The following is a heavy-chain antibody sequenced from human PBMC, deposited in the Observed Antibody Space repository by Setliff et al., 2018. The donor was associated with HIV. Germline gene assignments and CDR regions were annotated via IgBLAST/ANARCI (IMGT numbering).Heavy chain of an antibody. D-gene: IGHD2-2*01. CDR2: NHYNDGET. CDR1: GDSITNSMHY. CDR3: ARAVVAYHN. J-gene: IGHJ4*02. V-gene: IGHV4-39*01. Sequence: SETLSLTCTVSGDSITNSMHYWSWIRQPPGKGLEFIGSNHYNDGETYYNADLRSRITISADTSKNQFSLKLNTVTAADTTVYYCARAVVAYHNWGQGTLVTVSS.